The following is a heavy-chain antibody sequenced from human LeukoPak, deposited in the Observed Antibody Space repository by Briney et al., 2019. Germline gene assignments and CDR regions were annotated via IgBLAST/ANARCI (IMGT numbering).Heavy chain of an antibody. D-gene: IGHD3-10*01. CDR2: IYYSGST. Sequence: SETLSLTCTVSGGSISSSSYYWGWIRQPPGKGLEWIGSIYYSGSTYYNPSLESRVTISVDTSKNQFSLKLSSVTAADTAVYYCAKGFYYNLYYFDYWGQGTLVTVSS. CDR3: AKGFYYNLYYFDY. J-gene: IGHJ4*02. CDR1: GGSISSSSYY. V-gene: IGHV4-39*07.